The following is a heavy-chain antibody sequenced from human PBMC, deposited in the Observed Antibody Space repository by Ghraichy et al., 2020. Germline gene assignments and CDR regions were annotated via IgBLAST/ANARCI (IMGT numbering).Heavy chain of an antibody. J-gene: IGHJ6*02. Sequence: SETLSLTCAVYGGSFSGYYWSWIRQPPGKGLEWIGEINHSGSTNYNPSLKSRVTISVDTSKNQFSLKLSSVTAADTAVYYCARQPSIVATITDPYYYYYGMDVWGQGTTVTVSS. CDR2: INHSGST. CDR3: ARQPSIVATITDPYYYYYGMDV. V-gene: IGHV4-34*01. CDR1: GGSFSGYY. D-gene: IGHD5-12*01.